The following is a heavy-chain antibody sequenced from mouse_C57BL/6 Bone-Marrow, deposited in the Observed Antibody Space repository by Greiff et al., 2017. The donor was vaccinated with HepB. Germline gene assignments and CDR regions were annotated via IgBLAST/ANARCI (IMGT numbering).Heavy chain of an antibody. V-gene: IGHV1-9*01. D-gene: IGHD1-1*01. CDR3: ARRIIYYGTLYWYFDV. CDR2: ILPGSGST. J-gene: IGHJ1*03. CDR1: GNTFTGYW. Sequence: VHLVESGAELMKPGASVKLSCKAPGNTFTGYWIEWVKQRPGHGLEWIGEILPGSGSTNYNEKFKGKATFTADTSSNTAYMQLSSLTTEDSAIYYCARRIIYYGTLYWYFDVWGTGTTVTVSS.